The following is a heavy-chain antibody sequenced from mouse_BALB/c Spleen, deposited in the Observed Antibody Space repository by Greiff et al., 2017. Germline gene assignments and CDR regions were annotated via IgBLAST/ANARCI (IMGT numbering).Heavy chain of an antibody. Sequence: EVKLMESGPGLVKPSQSLSLTCTVTGYSITSDYAWNWIRQFPGNKLEWMGYISYSGSTSYNPSLKSRISITRDTSKNQFFLQLNSVTTEDTATYYCARGGFYGPYWYFDVWGAGTTVTVSS. D-gene: IGHD1-2*01. J-gene: IGHJ1*01. V-gene: IGHV3-2*02. CDR1: GYSITSDYA. CDR2: ISYSGST. CDR3: ARGGFYGPYWYFDV.